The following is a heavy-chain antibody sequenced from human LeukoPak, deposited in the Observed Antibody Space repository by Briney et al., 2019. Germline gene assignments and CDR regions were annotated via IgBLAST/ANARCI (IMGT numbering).Heavy chain of an antibody. CDR3: ARGVDYYENSGTIDY. D-gene: IGHD3-22*01. CDR2: IWYDGSNK. Sequence: PGGSLRLSCTASGFTFSDYGMHWVRQPPGKGLEWVAIIWYDGSNKKYEDSVKGRFTISRDNSKNTLYLQMNSLRAEDTAVYYCARGVDYYENSGTIDYRGQGTLVTVSS. J-gene: IGHJ4*02. CDR1: GFTFSDYG. V-gene: IGHV3-33*01.